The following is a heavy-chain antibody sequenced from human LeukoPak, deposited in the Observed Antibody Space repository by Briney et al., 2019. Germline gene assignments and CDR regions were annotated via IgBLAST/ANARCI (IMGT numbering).Heavy chain of an antibody. D-gene: IGHD6-19*01. J-gene: IGHJ6*03. CDR1: GYTFTSYG. V-gene: IGHV1-8*02. CDR3: ARGHMHSSGWLSGYYYYYMDV. CDR2: MNPNSGNT. Sequence: ASVKVSCKASGYTFTSYGINWVRQATGQGLEWMGWMNPNSGNTGYAQKFQGRVTMTRNTSISTAYMELSSLRSEDTAVYYCARGHMHSSGWLSGYYYYYMDVWGKGTTVTISS.